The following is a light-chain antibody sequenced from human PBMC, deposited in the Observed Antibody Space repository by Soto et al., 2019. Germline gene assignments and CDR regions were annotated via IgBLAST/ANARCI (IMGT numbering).Light chain of an antibody. J-gene: IGKJ5*01. V-gene: IGKV3-11*01. CDR3: QQRSDWPT. Sequence: IVLTQSPATLSLSPGERATLSCRASRSISSNLAWYQQKRGQAPRLLIYDASNRATGVPGRFSGSGSETDFTLTISSLEPEDFAVYYCQQRSDWPTFGQGTRLEIK. CDR1: RSISSN. CDR2: DAS.